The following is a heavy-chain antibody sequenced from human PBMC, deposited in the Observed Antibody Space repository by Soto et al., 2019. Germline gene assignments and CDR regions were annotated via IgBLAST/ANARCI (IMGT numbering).Heavy chain of an antibody. D-gene: IGHD6-6*01. J-gene: IGHJ6*02. CDR2: IYSGGST. V-gene: IGHV3-53*01. Sequence: EVQLVESGGGLIQPGGSLRLSCAASGFTVSSNYMSWVRQAPGKGLEWVSVIYSGGSTYYADSVKGRFTISRDNSKNTLYLQMNSLRAEDTAVYYCARVPSIAARGSFYYYGMDVWGQGTTVTVSS. CDR3: ARVPSIAARGSFYYYGMDV. CDR1: GFTVSSNY.